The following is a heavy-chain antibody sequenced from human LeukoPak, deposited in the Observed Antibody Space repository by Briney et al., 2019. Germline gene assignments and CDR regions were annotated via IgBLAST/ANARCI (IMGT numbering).Heavy chain of an antibody. D-gene: IGHD6-13*01. CDR1: GFTFSSYA. CDR3: ARDIERRAGTAIDY. V-gene: IGHV3-30-3*01. CDR2: ISYDGSNK. J-gene: IGHJ4*02. Sequence: GRSLRLPCAASGFTFSSYAMHWVRQAPGKGLEWVAVISYDGSNKYYADSVKGRFTISRDNSKNTLYLQMNSLRAEDTAVYYCARDIERRAGTAIDYWGQGTLVTVSS.